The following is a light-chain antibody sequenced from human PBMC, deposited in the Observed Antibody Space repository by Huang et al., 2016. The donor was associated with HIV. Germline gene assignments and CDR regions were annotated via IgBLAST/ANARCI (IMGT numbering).Light chain of an antibody. J-gene: IGKJ2*01. CDR3: QQYYNTPYT. V-gene: IGKV1-NL1*01. CDR1: QGITKS. Sequence: DIQMTQSPSSLSASVGDRVTITCLASQGITKSLVWYQQKPGKAPKLLLFATSRLERGVPSRFSGSGSGTDFTLTISSLQPEDFATYYCQQYYNTPYTFGQGTKLEIK. CDR2: ATS.